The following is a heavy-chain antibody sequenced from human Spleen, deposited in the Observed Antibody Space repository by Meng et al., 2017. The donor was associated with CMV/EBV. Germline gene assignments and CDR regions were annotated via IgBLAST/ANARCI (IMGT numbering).Heavy chain of an antibody. J-gene: IGHJ3*02. Sequence: ALKISCAASGFSFSHSAMTWVRQAPGKGLEWVSTIYSGGLPYYADSVKGRFTISRDNSRNTLHLQMNSLRAEDTALYYCAKDLSDEGAFDMWGQGTMVTVSS. CDR1: GFSFSHSA. D-gene: IGHD2-21*02. CDR3: AKDLSDEGAFDM. CDR2: IYSGGLP. V-gene: IGHV3-23*03.